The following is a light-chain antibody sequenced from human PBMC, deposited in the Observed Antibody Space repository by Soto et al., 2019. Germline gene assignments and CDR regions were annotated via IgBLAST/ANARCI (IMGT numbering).Light chain of an antibody. CDR1: QSVSSY. J-gene: IGKJ4*01. V-gene: IGKV3-11*01. Sequence: VELTRPPTTISLSPGERATLSSRASQSVSSYVVWLQQKPGQAPRLLIYDAAKRATGIPARFSGSGSGTDFTLTVSSLEPEEFAVYYCQQRSSWPLTFGGGTKV. CDR3: QQRSSWPLT. CDR2: DAA.